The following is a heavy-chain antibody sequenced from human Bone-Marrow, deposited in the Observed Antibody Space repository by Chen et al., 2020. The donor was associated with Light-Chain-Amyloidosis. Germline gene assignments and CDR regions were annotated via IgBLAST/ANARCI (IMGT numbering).Heavy chain of an antibody. J-gene: IGHJ4*02. Sequence: EVQLVESGGGLVKPGGSLRLSCAASGFTFSSYSMNWVRQAPGKGLEWVSSISSSSSYIYYADSVKGRFTISRDNAKNSLYLQMNSLRAEDTAVYYCARRPRIVGATPFDYWGQGTLVTVSS. CDR1: GFTFSSYS. V-gene: IGHV3-21*01. CDR2: ISSSSSYI. D-gene: IGHD1-26*01. CDR3: ARRPRIVGATPFDY.